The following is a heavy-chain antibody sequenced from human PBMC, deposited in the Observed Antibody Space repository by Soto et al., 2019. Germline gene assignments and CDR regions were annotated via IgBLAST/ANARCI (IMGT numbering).Heavy chain of an antibody. Sequence: ASVKVSCKVSGYTLTELSMHWVRQAPGKGLEWMGGFDPEDGETIYAQKFQGRVTMTEDTSTDTAYMELSSLRSEDTAVYYCATYGRMQWLVKRRGAFDIWGQGTMVTVSS. D-gene: IGHD6-19*01. V-gene: IGHV1-24*01. CDR1: GYTLTELS. CDR2: FDPEDGET. J-gene: IGHJ3*02. CDR3: ATYGRMQWLVKRRGAFDI.